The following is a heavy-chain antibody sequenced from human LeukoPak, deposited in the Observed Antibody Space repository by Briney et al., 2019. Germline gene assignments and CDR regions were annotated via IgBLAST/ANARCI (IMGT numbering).Heavy chain of an antibody. D-gene: IGHD1-26*01. CDR3: ARIRLLYSNPDYYYMDV. V-gene: IGHV2-70*18. CDR1: GGSVSSSNWW. Sequence: TLSLTCAVSGGSVSSSNWWSWVRQPPGKALEWLARIDWDDDEHYNTSLKTRLSISKDTSKNQVVLTMTNMDPVDTATYYCARIRLLYSNPDYYYMDVWGKGTTVTVSS. CDR2: IDWDDDE. J-gene: IGHJ6*03.